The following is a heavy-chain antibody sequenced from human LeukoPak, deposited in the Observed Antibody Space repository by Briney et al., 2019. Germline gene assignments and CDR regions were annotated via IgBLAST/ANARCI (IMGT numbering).Heavy chain of an antibody. Sequence: SETLSLTCAVYGGSFSGYYWSWIRQPPGKGLEWIGEINHSGSTNHNPSLKSRVTISVDTSKNQFSLKLSSVTAADTAVYYCARGRTYYYGSGSSNWFDPWGQGTLVTVSS. J-gene: IGHJ5*02. D-gene: IGHD3-10*01. CDR3: ARGRTYYYGSGSSNWFDP. V-gene: IGHV4-34*01. CDR1: GGSFSGYY. CDR2: INHSGST.